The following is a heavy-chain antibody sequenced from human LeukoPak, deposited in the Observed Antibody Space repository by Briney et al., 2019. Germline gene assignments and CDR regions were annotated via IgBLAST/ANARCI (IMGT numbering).Heavy chain of an antibody. J-gene: IGHJ4*02. CDR2: INWNGGST. D-gene: IGHD5-24*01. V-gene: IGHV3-20*04. Sequence: GGSLRLSCAASGFTFDDYGMSWVRQAPGKGLEWVSGINWNGGSTGYADSVKGRFTISRDNAKNTLYLQMNSLRAEDTAVYYCASGRDGYNSFFDYWGQGTLVTVSS. CDR3: ASGRDGYNSFFDY. CDR1: GFTFDDYG.